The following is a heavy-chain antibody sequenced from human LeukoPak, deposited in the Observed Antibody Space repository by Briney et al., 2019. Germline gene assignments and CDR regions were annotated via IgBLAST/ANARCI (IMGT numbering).Heavy chain of an antibody. V-gene: IGHV3-74*01. CDR1: GFTFSNYW. CDR2: INSDGRTT. Sequence: AGGSLRLSCAASGFTFSNYWMHWVRQVPGEGLVWVSRINSDGRTTTYADSVKGRFTISRDNAKSTLYLQMNSLRADDTAVYYCARGGVDYWGQGTLVTVSS. CDR3: ARGGVDY. J-gene: IGHJ4*02.